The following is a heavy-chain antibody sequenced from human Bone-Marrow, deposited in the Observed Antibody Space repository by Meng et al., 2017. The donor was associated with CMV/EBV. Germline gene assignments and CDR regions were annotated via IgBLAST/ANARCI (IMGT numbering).Heavy chain of an antibody. Sequence: ASVKVSCKASGYTFGTYDINWVRQATGQGLEWMGWMNPNSANTGYAPRSQGRVTMTRNTSRSTAYPELTSMRSEDTAVYFCARNLFDSSGYGVVYFDYWVQGKLVTVSS. CDR2: MNPNSANT. D-gene: IGHD3-22*01. J-gene: IGHJ4*02. CDR1: GYTFGTYD. V-gene: IGHV1-8*01. CDR3: ARNLFDSSGYGVVYFDY.